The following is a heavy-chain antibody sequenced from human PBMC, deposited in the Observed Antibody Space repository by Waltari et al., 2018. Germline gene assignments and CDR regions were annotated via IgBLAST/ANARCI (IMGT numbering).Heavy chain of an antibody. D-gene: IGHD3-16*01. CDR2: IYWNGDE. Sequence: QITLKESGPTLVKPTQTLTLTCTFSGFSLSPNGVGVGWIRQPPGKAPEWLALIYWNGDERYNPSLRSRLTITKDTSKNQVVLTMTNMDPVDTATYYCAHEFGAFDIWGQGTMVTVSS. J-gene: IGHJ3*02. V-gene: IGHV2-5*01. CDR3: AHEFGAFDI. CDR1: GFSLSPNGVG.